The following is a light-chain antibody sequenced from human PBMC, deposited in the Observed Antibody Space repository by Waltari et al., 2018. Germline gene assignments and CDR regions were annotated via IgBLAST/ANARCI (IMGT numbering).Light chain of an antibody. Sequence: QSVLTQPPSASGTPGQRVTISCSGSSSNIGSNTVNWYQQPPGTAPKLRIYSNNQRPSGVPDRFSGSKSGTSASLAISGLQSEDEADYYWAAWDDSLNGLVFGGGTKLTVL. V-gene: IGLV1-44*01. J-gene: IGLJ3*02. CDR1: SSNIGSNT. CDR3: AAWDDSLNGLV. CDR2: SNN.